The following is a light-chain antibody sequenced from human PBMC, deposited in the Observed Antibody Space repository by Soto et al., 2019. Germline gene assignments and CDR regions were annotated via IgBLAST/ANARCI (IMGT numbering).Light chain of an antibody. Sequence: EIVLTQSPATLSLSPGERATLSCRASQSVSSYLAWYQQKPGQAPRLLINAASIRATDTPDRISGSGSGTEFTLTISSLQSEDLAVYYCQQYNKWPWTFGQGTKVDI. V-gene: IGKV3-15*01. CDR3: QQYNKWPWT. CDR2: AAS. CDR1: QSVSSY. J-gene: IGKJ1*01.